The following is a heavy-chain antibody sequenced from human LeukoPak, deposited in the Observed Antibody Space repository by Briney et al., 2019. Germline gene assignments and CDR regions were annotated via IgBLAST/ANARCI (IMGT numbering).Heavy chain of an antibody. J-gene: IGHJ4*02. CDR1: GGSISSYY. CDR3: ATIPYSSGWYGGNFDY. D-gene: IGHD6-19*01. CDR2: IYYSGST. V-gene: IGHV4-59*08. Sequence: SETLSLTCTVSGGSISSYYWSWIRQPPGKGLEWIGYIYYSGSTNYNPSLKSRVTISVDTSKNQFSLKLSSVTAADTAVYYCATIPYSSGWYGGNFDYWGQGTLVTVSS.